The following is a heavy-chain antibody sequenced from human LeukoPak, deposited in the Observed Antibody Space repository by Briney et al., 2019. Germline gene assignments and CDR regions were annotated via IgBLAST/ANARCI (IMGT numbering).Heavy chain of an antibody. V-gene: IGHV3-48*02. CDR1: GFTFSSYS. Sequence: GRSLRLSYAASGFTFSSYSMNWVIQAPAQGLEWVSHISTSSGTIYYADSVTGRFTISRDTAKNSLYLQMNNLRDEDTAVYYCARVLRGAFDTCGQGTMVTVSP. CDR2: ISTSSGTI. J-gene: IGHJ3*02. CDR3: ARVLRGAFDT. D-gene: IGHD3-10*01.